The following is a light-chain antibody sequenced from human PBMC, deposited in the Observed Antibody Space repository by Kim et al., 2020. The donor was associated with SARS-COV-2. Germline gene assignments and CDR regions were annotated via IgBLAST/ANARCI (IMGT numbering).Light chain of an antibody. CDR2: GKY. V-gene: IGLV3-19*01. CDR1: RLRKYY. CDR3: SSRDSTGDHVV. Sequence: ALGKTVRLTCQGDRLRKYYATWYQQRPGQAPTLVLYGKYDRPSGIPDRFSGSASGNTASLTITGAQAEDEGDYYWSSRDSTGDHVVFGGGTKLTVL. J-gene: IGLJ3*02.